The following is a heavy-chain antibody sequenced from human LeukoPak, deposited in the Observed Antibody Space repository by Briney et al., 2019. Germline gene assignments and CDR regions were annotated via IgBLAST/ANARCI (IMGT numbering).Heavy chain of an antibody. Sequence: KPSETLSLTCTVSGGSISSYYWSWIRQPPGKGLEWIGYIYYSGSTNYNPSLKSRVTISVDTSKNQFSLKLSSVTAADTAVYYCARRPWGQLRAFDIWGQGTMVTVSS. V-gene: IGHV4-59*12. CDR2: IYYSGST. J-gene: IGHJ3*02. D-gene: IGHD6-13*01. CDR1: GGSISSYY. CDR3: ARRPWGQLRAFDI.